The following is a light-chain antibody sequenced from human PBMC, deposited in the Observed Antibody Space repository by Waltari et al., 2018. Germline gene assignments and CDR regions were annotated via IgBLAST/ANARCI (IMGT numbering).Light chain of an antibody. CDR1: QSLLHRNGYNY. CDR3: MQALQTPRM. V-gene: IGKV2-28*01. Sequence: IVMSQSPLSLPVTLGEPASISCRSSQSLLHRNGYNYLDLYLQKPGQSPQLLIYLGSNRASGVPDRFSGSGSGTDFTLKISRVEAEDVGVYYCMQALQTPRMFGQGTKVEIK. J-gene: IGKJ1*01. CDR2: LGS.